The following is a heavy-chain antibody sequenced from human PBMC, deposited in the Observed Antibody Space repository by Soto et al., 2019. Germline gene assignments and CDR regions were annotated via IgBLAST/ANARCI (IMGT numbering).Heavy chain of an antibody. Sequence: TGGSLRLSCAASGFIFNNYWMYWVHQAPGKGLVWVSRIYTDGSSTSYADSVKGRFTISRDNANNMLYLHLENLRAEDTGISFSARDQARAWSCQLDVRGRGTLVIVST. CDR3: ARDQARAWSCQLDV. D-gene: IGHD6-6*01. CDR1: GFIFNNYW. CDR2: IYTDGSST. J-gene: IGHJ6*01. V-gene: IGHV3-74*01.